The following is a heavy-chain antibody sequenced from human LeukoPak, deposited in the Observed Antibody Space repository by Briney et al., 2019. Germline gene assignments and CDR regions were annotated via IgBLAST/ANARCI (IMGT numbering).Heavy chain of an antibody. Sequence: GGSLRLSCAASGFTFSTYWMTWVRQAPGKGLEWVSYISSSGSTIYYADSVKGRFTISSDNAKNSLYLQMNSLRAEDTALYYCARAYSSSSFFDYWGQGTLVTVSS. CDR1: GFTFSTYW. D-gene: IGHD6-6*01. CDR2: ISSSGSTI. J-gene: IGHJ4*02. V-gene: IGHV3-48*04. CDR3: ARAYSSSSFFDY.